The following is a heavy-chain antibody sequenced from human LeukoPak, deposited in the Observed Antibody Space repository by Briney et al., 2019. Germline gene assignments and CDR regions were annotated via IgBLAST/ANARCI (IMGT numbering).Heavy chain of an antibody. D-gene: IGHD3-22*01. CDR1: GYTFSGFY. CDR2: INPSGGST. CDR3: ARSGGIYDSSGYYSHAYDY. Sequence: ASVKVSCKASGYTFSGFYIHWVRQAPGQGLEWMGWINPSGGSTSYAQKFQGRVTMTRDMSTSTVYMELSSLRSEDTAVYYCARSGGIYDSSGYYSHAYDYWGQGTLVTVSS. J-gene: IGHJ4*02. V-gene: IGHV1-46*01.